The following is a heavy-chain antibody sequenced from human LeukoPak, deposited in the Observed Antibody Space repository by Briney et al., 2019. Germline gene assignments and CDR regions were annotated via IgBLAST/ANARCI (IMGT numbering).Heavy chain of an antibody. V-gene: IGHV3-30*02. CDR3: AKIRSNLGYCSSTSCRGDAFDI. J-gene: IGHJ3*02. CDR2: IRYDGSNK. D-gene: IGHD2-2*01. CDR1: GFTFSSYG. Sequence: GGSLRLSCAASGFTFSSYGMHWVRQAPGKGLEWVAFIRYDGSNKYYADSVKGRFTISRDNSKNTLYLQMNSLRAEDTAEYYCAKIRSNLGYCSSTSCRGDAFDIWGQGTMVTVSS.